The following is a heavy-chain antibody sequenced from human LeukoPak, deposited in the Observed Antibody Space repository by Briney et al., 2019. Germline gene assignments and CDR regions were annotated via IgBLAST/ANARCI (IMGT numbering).Heavy chain of an antibody. Sequence: PGGSLRLSCTVSGFTLSSYEMSWIRQAPGKGLEWVSSISSSSYIYYADSVKGRFTISRDNAKNSLFLQMNSLRAEDTAVYYCVREYCSGGSCSDAFDIWGQGTMVTVSS. V-gene: IGHV3-21*01. J-gene: IGHJ3*02. CDR3: VREYCSGGSCSDAFDI. CDR2: ISSSSYI. D-gene: IGHD2-15*01. CDR1: GFTLSSYE.